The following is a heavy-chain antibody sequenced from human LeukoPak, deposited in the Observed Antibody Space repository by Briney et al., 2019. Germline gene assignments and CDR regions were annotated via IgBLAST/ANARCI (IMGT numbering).Heavy chain of an antibody. CDR3: ARSSPPETFDY. Sequence: PSQTLSLTCTVSGGFISSCSYYWSWIRQHPGKGLEWIGYIYYSGSTYYNPSLKSRVTISVDTSKNQFSLKLSSVTAADTAVYYCARSSPPETFDYWGQGTLVTVSS. CDR2: IYYSGST. CDR1: GGFISSCSYY. D-gene: IGHD6-6*01. J-gene: IGHJ4*02. V-gene: IGHV4-31*03.